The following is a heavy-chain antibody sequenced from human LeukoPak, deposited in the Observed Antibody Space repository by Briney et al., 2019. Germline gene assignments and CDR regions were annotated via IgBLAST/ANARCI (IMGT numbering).Heavy chain of an antibody. CDR3: VNLGYSD. Sequence: LPGGSLRLSCEASGFSFSAAWMTWVRQAPGKGLEWVATIKNDGSDKYYVDSVKGRFTLSRDNAKNLVYLQMNSLRVEDTAVYYCVNLGYSDGGQGTLDTVSS. J-gene: IGHJ4*02. CDR1: GFSFSAAW. CDR2: IKNDGSDK. V-gene: IGHV3-7*01. D-gene: IGHD5-12*01.